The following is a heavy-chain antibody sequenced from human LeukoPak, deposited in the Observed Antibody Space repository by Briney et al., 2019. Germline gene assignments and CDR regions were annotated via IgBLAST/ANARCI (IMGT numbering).Heavy chain of an antibody. D-gene: IGHD3-22*01. CDR3: AKDIKYYDSSGYSLYFDY. CDR2: ISYDGSNK. CDR1: GFTFSSYA. Sequence: GGSLRLSCAASGFTFSSYAMHWVRQAPGKGLEWVAVISYDGSNKYYADSVKGRFTISRDNSKNTLYLQMNSLRAEDTAVYYCAKDIKYYDSSGYSLYFDYWGQGTLVTVSS. V-gene: IGHV3-30*04. J-gene: IGHJ4*02.